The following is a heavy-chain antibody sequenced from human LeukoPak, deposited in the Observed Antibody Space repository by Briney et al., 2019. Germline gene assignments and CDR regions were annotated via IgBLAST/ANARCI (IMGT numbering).Heavy chain of an antibody. CDR3: ARDRLRYFDWLYAFDI. Sequence: ASVKVSCKASGYTFTTHFIHWVRQAPGQGLQWMGMINPSGGSAIYAQKFQGRVTMTSDTSTSTAYMELRSLRSDDTAVYYCARDRLRYFDWLYAFDIWGQGTMVTVSS. CDR2: INPSGGSA. J-gene: IGHJ3*02. D-gene: IGHD3-9*01. CDR1: GYTFTTHF. V-gene: IGHV1-46*01.